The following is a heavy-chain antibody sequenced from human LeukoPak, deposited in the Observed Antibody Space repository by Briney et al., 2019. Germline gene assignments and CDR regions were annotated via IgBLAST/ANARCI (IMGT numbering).Heavy chain of an antibody. D-gene: IGHD3-22*01. J-gene: IGHJ3*02. Sequence: SETLSLTCTVSGYSISSGYYWSWIRQPPGKGLEWIGYIYYSGSTNYNPSLKSRVTISVDTSKNQFSLKLSSVTAADTAVYYCARQDNYYDSSGYYAPFRAFDIWGQGTMVTVSS. CDR3: ARQDNYYDSSGYYAPFRAFDI. CDR1: GYSISSGYY. CDR2: IYYSGST. V-gene: IGHV4-61*01.